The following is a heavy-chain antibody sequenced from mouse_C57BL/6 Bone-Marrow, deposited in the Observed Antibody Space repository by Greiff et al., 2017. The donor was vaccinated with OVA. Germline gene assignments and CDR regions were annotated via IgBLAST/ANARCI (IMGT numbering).Heavy chain of an antibody. CDR3: ARDPLNAMGD. CDR1: GLTFSSYA. CDR2: ISDGGSYT. J-gene: IGHJ4*01. V-gene: IGHV5-4*01. Sequence: EVQLVESGGGLVKPGGSLKMFCEVSGLTFSSYAMCWVRQTPEKSLEWVATISDGGSYTYYPDNVKGRFTISRDNATNILYLQLSNLKSEDTAVYDCARDPLNAMGDWGQGTSVTVSS.